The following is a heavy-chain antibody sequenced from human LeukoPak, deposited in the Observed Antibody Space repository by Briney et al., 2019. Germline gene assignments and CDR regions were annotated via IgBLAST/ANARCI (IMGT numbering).Heavy chain of an antibody. V-gene: IGHV4-59*08. CDR1: GGSISSYY. CDR3: ARTYYGSENYYDY. D-gene: IGHD3-10*01. Sequence: SVTLSLTCTVSGGSISSYYWSWIRQPPGKGLEWVGYIYYSGSTNYNPSLKSRVTISVDTSKNQFSLKLSSVTAADTAVYYCARTYYGSENYYDYWGQGILVTVSS. J-gene: IGHJ4*02. CDR2: IYYSGST.